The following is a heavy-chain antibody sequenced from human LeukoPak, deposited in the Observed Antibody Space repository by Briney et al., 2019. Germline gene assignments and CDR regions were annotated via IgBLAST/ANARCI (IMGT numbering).Heavy chain of an antibody. CDR2: IRYDGSNK. D-gene: IGHD5-12*01. J-gene: IGHJ4*02. Sequence: GGSLRLSCAASGFTFSSYGMHWVRQAPGKGLEWVAFIRYDGSNKYYADSVKGRFTISRDNSKNTLYLQVNSLRAEDTAVYYCARGPSGYHNTGGQGTLVTVSS. CDR3: ARGPSGYHNT. CDR1: GFTFSSYG. V-gene: IGHV3-30*02.